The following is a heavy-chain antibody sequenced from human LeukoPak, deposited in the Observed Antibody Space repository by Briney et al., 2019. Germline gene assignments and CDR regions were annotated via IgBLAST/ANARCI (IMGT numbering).Heavy chain of an antibody. Sequence: GGSLRLSCAASGFTFSDYNMRWIRQAPGKGLEWVSSISSSGSTTYYADSVKGRFTISRDNAKNSLYLQMNSLRAEDTAVYYCARGLRADDAFDIWGQGTMVTVSS. J-gene: IGHJ3*02. CDR1: GFTFSDYN. CDR2: ISSSGSTT. V-gene: IGHV3-11*04. CDR3: ARGLRADDAFDI.